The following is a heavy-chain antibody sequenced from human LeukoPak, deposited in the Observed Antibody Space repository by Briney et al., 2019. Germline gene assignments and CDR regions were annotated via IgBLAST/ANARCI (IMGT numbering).Heavy chain of an antibody. J-gene: IGHJ4*02. Sequence: ASVKVFCKTSGYTFNGYYMHWVRQAPGEGLEWMGWINPNTGGTNYAQKFQGRVTMTRDTSISTAYMELSRLRSDDTAVYYCARVDRPYSSSVGYWGQGTLVTVSS. D-gene: IGHD6-19*01. CDR3: ARVDRPYSSSVGY. V-gene: IGHV1-2*02. CDR1: GYTFNGYY. CDR2: INPNTGGT.